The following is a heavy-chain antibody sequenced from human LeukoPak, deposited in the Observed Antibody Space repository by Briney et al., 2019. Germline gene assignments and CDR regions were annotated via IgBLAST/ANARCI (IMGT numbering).Heavy chain of an antibody. Sequence: GGSLRLSCAASGFTFSRYEINWVRQAPRKGLVGVSAVNRDGRGTYYADSVKGQFTMSRDNARSTLYLQMNSLRFEDTAVYYCTPGGGQGRLVTVSS. V-gene: IGHV3-74*01. J-gene: IGHJ4*02. CDR3: TPG. CDR1: GFTFSRYE. CDR2: VNRDGRGT. D-gene: IGHD3-10*01.